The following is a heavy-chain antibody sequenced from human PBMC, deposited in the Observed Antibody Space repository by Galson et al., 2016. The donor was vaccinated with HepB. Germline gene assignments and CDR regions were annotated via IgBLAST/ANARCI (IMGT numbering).Heavy chain of an antibody. CDR3: AKGRGSGRGCDYFDY. V-gene: IGHV3-23*01. CDR1: GITFSRYA. Sequence: SLRLSCAASGITFSRYAMNWVRQAPGEGLEWVSTITDSGCSTYRADSVRGRFTISRDNSKSTLYLQMNSLMAEDTAIYYCAKGRGSGRGCDYFDYWGRGTLVTVSS. CDR2: ITDSGCST. D-gene: IGHD6-19*01. J-gene: IGHJ4*02.